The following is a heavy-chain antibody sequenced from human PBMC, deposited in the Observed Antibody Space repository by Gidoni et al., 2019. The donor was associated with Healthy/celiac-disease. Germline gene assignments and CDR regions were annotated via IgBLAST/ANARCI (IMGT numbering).Heavy chain of an antibody. CDR3: ARDEYSSSSPWFDP. CDR2: ISSSSSYI. V-gene: IGHV3-21*01. D-gene: IGHD6-6*01. J-gene: IGHJ5*02. CDR1: GFTFSSYS. Sequence: EVQLVESGGGLVKPGGSLRLSCAASGFTFSSYSMNWVRQAPGKGLEWVSSISSSSSYIDYADSVKGQFTISRDNAKNSLYLQMNSLRAEDTAVYYCARDEYSSSSPWFDPWGQGTLVTVSS.